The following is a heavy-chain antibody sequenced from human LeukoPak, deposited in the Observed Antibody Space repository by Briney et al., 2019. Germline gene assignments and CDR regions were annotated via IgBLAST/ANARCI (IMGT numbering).Heavy chain of an antibody. CDR3: ARGQRDGYNYYFDY. D-gene: IGHD5-24*01. J-gene: IGHJ4*02. CDR1: RYTFTSYD. Sequence: ASVKVSCKASRYTFTSYDINWVRQATGQGLEWMGWMNPNSGNTGYAQKFQGRVTMTRNTSISTAYMELSSLRSEDTAVYYCARGQRDGYNYYFDYWGQGTLVTVSS. CDR2: MNPNSGNT. V-gene: IGHV1-8*01.